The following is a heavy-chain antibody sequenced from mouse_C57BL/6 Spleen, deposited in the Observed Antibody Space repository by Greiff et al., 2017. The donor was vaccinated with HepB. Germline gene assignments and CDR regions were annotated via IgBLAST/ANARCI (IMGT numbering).Heavy chain of an antibody. J-gene: IGHJ2*01. Sequence: QVHVQQSGAELVKPGASVKLSCKASGYTFTSYWMHWVKQRPGQGLEWIGMIHPNSGSTNYTEKFKSKATLTVDTSSNTAYMQLSSLTSEDSAVYDCSKWAIDDYGPYDFDYWGQGTTLTVSS. CDR3: SKWAIDDYGPYDFDY. CDR2: IHPNSGST. V-gene: IGHV1-64*01. D-gene: IGHD1-1*01. CDR1: GYTFTSYW.